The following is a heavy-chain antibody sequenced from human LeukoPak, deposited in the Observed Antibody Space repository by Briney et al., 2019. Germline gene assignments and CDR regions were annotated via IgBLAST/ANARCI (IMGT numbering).Heavy chain of an antibody. CDR2: FDPEDGET. D-gene: IGHD2-15*01. V-gene: IGHV1-24*01. CDR1: GYTLTELS. Sequence: ASVKVSCKVSGYTLTELSMHWVRQAPGKGLEWMGGFDPEDGETIYAQKFQGRVTMTEDTSTSTAYMELRSLRSDDTAVYYCARTLGYCSGGSCYGIDYWGQGTLVTVSS. J-gene: IGHJ4*02. CDR3: ARTLGYCSGGSCYGIDY.